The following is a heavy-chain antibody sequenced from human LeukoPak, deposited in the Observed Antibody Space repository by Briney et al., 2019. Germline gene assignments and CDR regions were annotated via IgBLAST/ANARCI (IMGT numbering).Heavy chain of an antibody. CDR3: ARDLVSTSSSWYSTTRPKNWFDP. CDR1: GDSVSSNSAA. D-gene: IGHD6-13*01. J-gene: IGHJ5*02. Sequence: SQTLSLTCAISGDSVSSNSAAWNWIRQSPSRGLEWLGRTYYRSKWYNDYAVSVKSRITINPDTSKNQFSLQLNSVTPEDTAVYYCARDLVSTSSSWYSTTRPKNWFDPWGQGTLVTVSS. CDR2: TYYRSKWYN. V-gene: IGHV6-1*01.